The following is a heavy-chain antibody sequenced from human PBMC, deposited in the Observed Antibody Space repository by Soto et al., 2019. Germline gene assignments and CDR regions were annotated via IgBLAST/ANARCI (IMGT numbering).Heavy chain of an antibody. V-gene: IGHV2-5*02. CDR2: IYWDDDK. CDR3: AHRRGSSSSSYNWFDP. CDR1: GFSLSTSGVG. Sequence: QITLKESGPTLVKPTQTLTLTCTFSGFSLSTSGVGVAWIRQPPGKALEWLALIYWDDDKRYSPSLKSRVTITKDTYKNQVVLTMTNMDPVDTATYYCAHRRGSSSSSYNWFDPWGQGTLVTVSS. D-gene: IGHD6-6*01. J-gene: IGHJ5*02.